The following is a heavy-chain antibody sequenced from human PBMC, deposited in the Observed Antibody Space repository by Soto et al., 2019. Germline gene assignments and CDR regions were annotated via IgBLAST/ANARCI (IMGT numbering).Heavy chain of an antibody. CDR1: GFTFKSYG. D-gene: IGHD6-13*01. CDR3: GRGGHSSSWYRLEAYFFDY. J-gene: IGHJ4*02. V-gene: IGHV3-33*01. CDR2: VWYDATNK. Sequence: QVQLVESGGGVVQPGRSLRLSCEASGFTFKSYGMHWVRQAPGKGLEWVAVVWYDATNKKYADSVKGRFNIYRDHSKNTLYLQTDSLRAEDTGIYYCGRGGHSSSWYRLEAYFFDYCGQASLLSGSS.